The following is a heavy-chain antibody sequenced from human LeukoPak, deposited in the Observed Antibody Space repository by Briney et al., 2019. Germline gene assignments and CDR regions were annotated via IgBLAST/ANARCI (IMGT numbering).Heavy chain of an antibody. V-gene: IGHV4-31*03. D-gene: IGHD3-10*02. CDR3: ARDLGSGSYPSRNWFDP. J-gene: IGHJ5*02. CDR1: GGSISSGGYY. CDR2: IYYSGST. Sequence: SQTLSLTCTVSGGSISSGGYYWSWIRQHPGKGLEWIGYIYYSGSTYYNPSLKSRVTISVDTSKNQFSLKLSSVTAADTAVYYCARDLGSGSYPSRNWFDPWGQGTLVTVSS.